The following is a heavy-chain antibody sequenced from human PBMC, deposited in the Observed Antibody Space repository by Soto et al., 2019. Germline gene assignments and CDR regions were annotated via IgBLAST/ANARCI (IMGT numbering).Heavy chain of an antibody. CDR3: AKGKAHTLFGVDTLFDY. D-gene: IGHD3-3*01. Sequence: GGSLRLSCAASGFPFGSHAMSWVRQAPGKGLEWVSLVSGNGGTTNYADSVKGRFTIPRDNSQKTLYLQMNSLRAEDTAIYYCAKGKAHTLFGVDTLFDYWGQGTLVTSPQ. CDR2: VSGNGGTT. V-gene: IGHV3-23*01. J-gene: IGHJ4*02. CDR1: GFPFGSHA.